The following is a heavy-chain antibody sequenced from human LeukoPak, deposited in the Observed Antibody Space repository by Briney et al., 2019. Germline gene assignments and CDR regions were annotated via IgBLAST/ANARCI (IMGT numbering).Heavy chain of an antibody. CDR3: ARGGEVPAAIAYMDV. J-gene: IGHJ6*03. Sequence: GASVKVSRKASGGTFSSYAISWVRQAPGQGLEWMGGIIPIFGTANYAQKFQGRVTITADESTSTAYMELSSLRSEDTAVYYCARGGEVPAAIAYMDVWGKGTTVTVSS. CDR1: GGTFSSYA. V-gene: IGHV1-69*01. CDR2: IIPIFGTA. D-gene: IGHD2-2*02.